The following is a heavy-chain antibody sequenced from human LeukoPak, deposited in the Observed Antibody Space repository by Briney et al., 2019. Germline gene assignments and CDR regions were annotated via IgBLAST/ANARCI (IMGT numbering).Heavy chain of an antibody. CDR2: IYYSGNT. J-gene: IGHJ4*02. CDR1: GGSISSSSYY. D-gene: IGHD6-19*01. CDR3: ARDISWLGFDY. Sequence: PSETLSLTCTVSGGSISSSSYYWGWIRQPPEKGLEWIGTIYYSGNTYYNPSLKSRVSISVDTSKNQFSLKLSSVTAADTAVYYCARDISWLGFDYWGQGILATVSS. V-gene: IGHV4-39*02.